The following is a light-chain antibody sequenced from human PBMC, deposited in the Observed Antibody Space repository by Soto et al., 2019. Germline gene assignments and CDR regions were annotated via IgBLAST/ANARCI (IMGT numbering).Light chain of an antibody. Sequence: DIQMTQFPSTLSASVGDRVTITCRASQTTNTWLAWYQQKPGTAPKLLIYDASSLEGGVPSRFSASRSGTEFTLTISSLQPDDLATYYCQQYISYPYTVGQGTKVDIK. CDR3: QQYISYPYT. J-gene: IGKJ2*01. CDR2: DAS. V-gene: IGKV1-5*01. CDR1: QTTNTW.